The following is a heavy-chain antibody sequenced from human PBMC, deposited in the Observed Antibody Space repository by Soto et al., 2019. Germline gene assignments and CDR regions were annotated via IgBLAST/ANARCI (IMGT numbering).Heavy chain of an antibody. Sequence: GILRLSCAASGFTFSSYSMNWVRQAPGKGLEWVSSISSSSSYIYYADSVKGRFTISRDNAKNSLYLQMNSLRAEDTAVYYCAISYDFWSGYPWSWGQGTLVTVSS. D-gene: IGHD3-3*01. CDR1: GFTFSSYS. CDR3: AISYDFWSGYPWS. CDR2: ISSSSSYI. J-gene: IGHJ4*02. V-gene: IGHV3-21*01.